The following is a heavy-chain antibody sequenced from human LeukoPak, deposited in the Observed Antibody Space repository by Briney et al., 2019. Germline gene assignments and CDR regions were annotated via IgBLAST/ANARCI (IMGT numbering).Heavy chain of an antibody. J-gene: IGHJ3*02. D-gene: IGHD2-2*01. CDR3: ARQAGLCSSTSCYSAFDI. V-gene: IGHV4-61*02. CDR1: GGSINSGTFY. Sequence: SQTLSLTCTASGGSINSGTFYWSWLRQPAGKGLEWIGRFSFTRGTDYSPSLKSRVTISVDTSKNQFSLKLSSVTAADTAVYYCARQAGLCSSTSCYSAFDIWGQGTMVTASS. CDR2: FSFTRGT.